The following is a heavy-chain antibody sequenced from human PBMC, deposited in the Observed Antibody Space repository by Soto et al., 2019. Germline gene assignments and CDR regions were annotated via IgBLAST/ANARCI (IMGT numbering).Heavy chain of an antibody. CDR2: IIPIFGTA. D-gene: IGHD3-3*01. Sequence: ASVKVSCKASGGTFSSYAISWVRQAPGQGLEWMGGIIPIFGTANYAQKFQGRVTITADESTSTAYMELSSLRSEDTAVYYCARDVVRFLELGESQRLYYFDYWGQGTLVTVSS. V-gene: IGHV1-69*13. CDR1: GGTFSSYA. J-gene: IGHJ4*02. CDR3: ARDVVRFLELGESQRLYYFDY.